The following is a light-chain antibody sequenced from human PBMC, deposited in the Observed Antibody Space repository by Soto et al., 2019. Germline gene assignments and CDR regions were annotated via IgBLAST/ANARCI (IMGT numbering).Light chain of an antibody. CDR1: QSVSDN. Sequence: EIVMTQSPATLSVSPGERATLSCRASQSVSDNLAWYQHKPGQAPRLLIYGASTRATGIPARFSGSGSGTEFTLTISSLQSEDFAVYYCQQYNNWPLTFGGGTKVDIK. V-gene: IGKV3D-15*01. J-gene: IGKJ4*01. CDR2: GAS. CDR3: QQYNNWPLT.